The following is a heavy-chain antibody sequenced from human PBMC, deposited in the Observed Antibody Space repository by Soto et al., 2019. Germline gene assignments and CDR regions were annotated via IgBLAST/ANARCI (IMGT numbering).Heavy chain of an antibody. D-gene: IGHD3-22*01. Sequence: QVQLQESGPGLVKPSETLSLTCSVSGGSVSNASFYWTWIRQAPGTGLEYIGYIFYTGVTNYNPSLRSRVTISLDTSKNHFSLKLHSMTAADTAVYYCVRVLDSSWYADLWGRGTLVTVSS. V-gene: IGHV4-61*03. CDR3: VRVLDSSWYADL. CDR1: GGSVSNASFY. CDR2: IFYTGVT. J-gene: IGHJ2*01.